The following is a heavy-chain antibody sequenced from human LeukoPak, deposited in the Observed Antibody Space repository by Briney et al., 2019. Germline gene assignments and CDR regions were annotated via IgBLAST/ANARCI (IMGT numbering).Heavy chain of an antibody. J-gene: IGHJ6*03. CDR1: GGSFSGYY. CDR3: ARGRSITGTTKDYYYYYMDV. D-gene: IGHD1-7*01. Sequence: SETLSLTCAVYGGSFSGYYWSWIRQPPGKGLEWIGEINHSGSTNYNPSLKSRVTISVDTSKIQFSLKLSSVTAADTAVYYCARGRSITGTTKDYYYYYMDVWGKGTTVTVSS. V-gene: IGHV4-34*01. CDR2: INHSGST.